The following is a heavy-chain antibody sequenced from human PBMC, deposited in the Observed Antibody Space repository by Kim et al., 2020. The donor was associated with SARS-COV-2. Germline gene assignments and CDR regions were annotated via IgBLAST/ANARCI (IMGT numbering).Heavy chain of an antibody. CDR1: GYTFTSYA. J-gene: IGHJ6*02. D-gene: IGHD3-3*01. CDR3: ARDQYYDFWSGYYTSDYYYGMDV. CDR2: INAGNGNT. V-gene: IGHV1-3*01. Sequence: ASVKVSCKASGYTFTSYAMHWVRQAPGQRLEWMGWINAGNGNTKYSQKFQGRVTITRDTSASTAYMELSSLRSEDTAVYYCARDQYYDFWSGYYTSDYYYGMDVWGQGTTVTVSS.